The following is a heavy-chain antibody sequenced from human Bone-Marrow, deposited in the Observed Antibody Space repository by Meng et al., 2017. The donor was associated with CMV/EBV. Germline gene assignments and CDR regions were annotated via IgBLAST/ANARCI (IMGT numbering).Heavy chain of an antibody. J-gene: IGHJ3*02. CDR3: ARVGIVVVPAAIRGYAFDI. D-gene: IGHD2-2*02. V-gene: IGHV4-59*01. CDR1: GDFITSNY. Sequence: SETLSLTCTVSGDFITSNYWTWIRQPPGKGLEWIGYIYYTGSTHYNPSLKSRITISVDTSKNQFSLKLSSVTAADTAVYYCARVGIVVVPAAIRGYAFDIWGQGTMVTGSS. CDR2: IYYTGST.